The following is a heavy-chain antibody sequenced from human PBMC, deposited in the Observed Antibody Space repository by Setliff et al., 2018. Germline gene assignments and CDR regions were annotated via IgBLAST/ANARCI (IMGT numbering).Heavy chain of an antibody. D-gene: IGHD3-16*01. CDR2: IKRKTDGLTT. CDR1: GFTFSTYA. Sequence: GGSLRLSCAASGFTFSTYAMNWVRQAPGKGLEWVGCIKRKTDGLTTDYAAPVKGRFTISRDDSKNTLYLQMNSLKTEDTAVYYCTTDPSPTFGGVIGAAFDIWGQGTMVTVSS. V-gene: IGHV3-15*01. CDR3: TTDPSPTFGGVIGAAFDI. J-gene: IGHJ3*02.